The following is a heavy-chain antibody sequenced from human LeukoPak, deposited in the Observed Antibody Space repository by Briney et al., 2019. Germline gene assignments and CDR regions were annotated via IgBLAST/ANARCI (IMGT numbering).Heavy chain of an antibody. V-gene: IGHV4-34*01. D-gene: IGHD5-24*01. J-gene: IGHJ4*02. CDR2: INHSGST. CDR3: ASLKGEMATTKDY. Sequence: SETLSLTCAVYGGSFSGYYWSWIRQPPGKGLEWTGEINHSGSTNYNPSLKSRVTISVDTSKNQFSLKLSSVTAADTAVYYCASLKGEMATTKDYWGQGTLVTVSS. CDR1: GGSFSGYY.